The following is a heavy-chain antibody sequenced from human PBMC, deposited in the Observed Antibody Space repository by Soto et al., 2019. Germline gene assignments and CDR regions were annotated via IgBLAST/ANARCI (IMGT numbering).Heavy chain of an antibody. CDR2: ISAYNGNT. D-gene: IGHD1-1*01. V-gene: IGHV1-18*01. CDR1: GYTFTSYG. J-gene: IGHJ5*02. CDR3: ARDEAYKWNDGGWFDP. Sequence: QVQPVQSGAEVKKPGASVKVSCKASGYTFTSYGISWVRQASGQGLEWMAWISAYNGNTKYAQKLQGRVTMTTDTSTSTAYMELRSLRSDDTAVYYCARDEAYKWNDGGWFDPWGQGTLVTVSS.